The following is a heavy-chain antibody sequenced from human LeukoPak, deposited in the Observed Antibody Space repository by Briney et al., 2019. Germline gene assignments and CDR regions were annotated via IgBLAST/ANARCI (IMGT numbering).Heavy chain of an antibody. V-gene: IGHV4-4*09. CDR2: IYATGST. Sequence: SETLSLTGTVSGGSISSYYWSWIRQPPGKGLDGIGYIYATGSTNYNPSLNSRVTISVHPFKNQFSLNLRSLTAADTAVYYCARHGSVRSPLGPWGQGTLVTVSS. J-gene: IGHJ5*02. CDR1: GGSISSYY. CDR3: ARHGSVRSPLGP. D-gene: IGHD3-10*01.